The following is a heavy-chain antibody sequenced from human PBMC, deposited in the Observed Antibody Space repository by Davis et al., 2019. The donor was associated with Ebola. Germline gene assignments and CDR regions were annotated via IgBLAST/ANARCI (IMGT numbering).Heavy chain of an antibody. CDR3: VRDAGWQRRDN. Sequence: PGGSLRLSCAASGFTFSTYWMTWVRQAPGKGLEWVAHIKEDGSQKYCVDSVRGRFTISRDNAKSSLSLQMNSLRVEDTAVYYCVRDAGWQRRDNWGQGTLVTVSS. CDR1: GFTFSTYW. V-gene: IGHV3-7*01. J-gene: IGHJ4*02. CDR2: IKEDGSQK. D-gene: IGHD4-23*01.